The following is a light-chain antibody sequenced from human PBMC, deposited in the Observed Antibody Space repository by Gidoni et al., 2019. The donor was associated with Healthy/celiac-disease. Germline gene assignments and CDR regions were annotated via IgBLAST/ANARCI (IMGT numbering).Light chain of an antibody. J-gene: IGKJ4*02. CDR2: DAS. V-gene: IGKV3-11*01. Sequence: EIVLTQSPATLSLSPGERATLSCRASQSVSSYLAWYTQKPGQAPRLLSYDASNRATGIPARFSVSGSGTDFTLTISSLEPEDFAVYYCQQRSNWPRLTFGGGTKVEIK. CDR3: QQRSNWPRLT. CDR1: QSVSSY.